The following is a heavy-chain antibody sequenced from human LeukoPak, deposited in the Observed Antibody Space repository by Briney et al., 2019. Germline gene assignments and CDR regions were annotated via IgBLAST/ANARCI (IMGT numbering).Heavy chain of an antibody. D-gene: IGHD2-15*01. J-gene: IGHJ4*02. CDR2: TYYRSKWYN. V-gene: IGHV6-1*01. CDR1: GDSVSSNSAA. CDR3: ARDQPPGRKTRGPAGLFDY. Sequence: SQTLSLTCAISGDSVSSNSAAWNWIRQSPSRGLGWLGRTYYRSKWYNDYAVSVKSRITINPDTSKNQFSLQLNSVTPEDTAVYYCARDQPPGRKTRGPAGLFDYWGQGTLVTVSS.